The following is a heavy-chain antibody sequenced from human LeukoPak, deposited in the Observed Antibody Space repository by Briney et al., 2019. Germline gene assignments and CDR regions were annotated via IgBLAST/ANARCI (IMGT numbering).Heavy chain of an antibody. CDR2: IYYSGST. J-gene: IGHJ3*02. D-gene: IGHD6-13*01. CDR1: GGSISSYY. CDR3: ARPIGFKYSSSWGHDAFDI. V-gene: IGHV4-59*08. Sequence: SETLSLTCAASGGSISSYYWSWIRQPPGKGLEWIGYIYYSGSTNYNPSLKSRVTMSVGTSKNQSSLKLSSVTAADTAVYYCARPIGFKYSSSWGHDAFDIWGQGTMVTASS.